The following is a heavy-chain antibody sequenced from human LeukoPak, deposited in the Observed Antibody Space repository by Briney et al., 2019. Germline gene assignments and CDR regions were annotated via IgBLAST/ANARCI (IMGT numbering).Heavy chain of an antibody. CDR2: ISSSGSTI. D-gene: IGHD6-19*01. Sequence: GGSLRLSCAASGFPFSDYYMSWIRQAPGKGLEWVSYISSSGSTIYYADSVKGRFTISRDNAKNSLYLQMNSLRAEDTAVYYCARGRYSSGWYSDYYYGMDVWGQGTTVTVSS. V-gene: IGHV3-11*01. J-gene: IGHJ6*02. CDR1: GFPFSDYY. CDR3: ARGRYSSGWYSDYYYGMDV.